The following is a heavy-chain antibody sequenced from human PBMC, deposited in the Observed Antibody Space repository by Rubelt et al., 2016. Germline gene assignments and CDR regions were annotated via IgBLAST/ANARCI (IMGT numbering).Heavy chain of an antibody. CDR3: ARNPRGHTYVGAFDI. J-gene: IGHJ3*02. CDR2: IRQDGSEK. V-gene: IGHV3-7*01. CDR1: GFTFSTFS. Sequence: EVQLVESGGGLVQPGGSLRLSCAASGFTFSTFSMTWVRQAPGKGLEWVVNIRQDGSEKSYVDSEKGRFTISRDNAKNSLYLQMNSLRAEETAVYYCARNPRGHTYVGAFDIWGQGTMVTVSS. D-gene: IGHD5-18*01.